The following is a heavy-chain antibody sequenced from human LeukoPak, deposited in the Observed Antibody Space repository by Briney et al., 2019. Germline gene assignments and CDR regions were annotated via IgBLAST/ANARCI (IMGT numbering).Heavy chain of an antibody. J-gene: IGHJ2*01. CDR1: GGTSSSYA. D-gene: IGHD4-23*01. V-gene: IGHV1-69*04. CDR3: ARSPRSGNSGRWYFDL. Sequence: SVKVSSKASGGTSSSYAISWGRQAPGQGLEWMGRIIPTFGIATNAQKSQGRVTITADKSTSTPYMELSSPRSEDTAVYHCARSPRSGNSGRWYFDLWGRGSLVTVSS. CDR2: IIPTFGIA.